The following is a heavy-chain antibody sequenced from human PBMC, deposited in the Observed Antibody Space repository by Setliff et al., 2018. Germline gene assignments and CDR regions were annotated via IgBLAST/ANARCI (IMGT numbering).Heavy chain of an antibody. CDR2: IGHSDMP. Sequence: SETLSLTCTVYGGSFTGYYWSWFRQVPGKGLEWIAEIGHSDMPHYNPSLKSRVTISVDTSKNQFSLKLSSVTAADTAVYYCARVLAAAGYYYYGMDVWGQGTTVTVSS. J-gene: IGHJ6*02. D-gene: IGHD6-13*01. V-gene: IGHV4-34*01. CDR3: ARVLAAAGYYYYGMDV. CDR1: GGSFTGYY.